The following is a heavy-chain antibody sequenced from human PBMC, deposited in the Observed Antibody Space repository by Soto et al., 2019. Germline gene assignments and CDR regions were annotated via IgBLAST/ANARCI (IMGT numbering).Heavy chain of an antibody. CDR2: IYHSGST. J-gene: IGHJ6*03. CDR1: SGSISSSNW. Sequence: SETLSLTCAVSSGSISSSNWWSWVRQPPGKGLEWIGEIYHSGSTNYNPSLKSRVTISVDKSKNQFSLKLSSVTAADTAVYYCARDLGYCSSTSCLTHYYYYMDVWGKGTTVPVSS. D-gene: IGHD2-2*01. V-gene: IGHV4-4*02. CDR3: ARDLGYCSSTSCLTHYYYYMDV.